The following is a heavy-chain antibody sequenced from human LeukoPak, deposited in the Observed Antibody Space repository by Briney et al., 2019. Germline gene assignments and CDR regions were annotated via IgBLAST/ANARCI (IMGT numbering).Heavy chain of an antibody. CDR3: ARAGVLLWFGELEPIDY. CDR2: INPNSGGT. Sequence: ASVKVSCKASGYTFTGYYMHWVRQAPGQGLEWMGWINPNSGGTNYAQKFQGRVTMTRDTSISTAYMELSRLRSDDTAVYYCARAGVLLWFGELEPIDYWGQGTLVTVSS. D-gene: IGHD3-10*01. CDR1: GYTFTGYY. J-gene: IGHJ4*02. V-gene: IGHV1-2*02.